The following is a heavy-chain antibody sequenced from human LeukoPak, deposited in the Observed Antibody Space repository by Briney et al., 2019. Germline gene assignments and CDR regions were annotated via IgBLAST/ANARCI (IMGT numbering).Heavy chain of an antibody. CDR3: ARERDQQGNSGGFDY. J-gene: IGHJ4*02. Sequence: ASVKVSCKASGGTFSSYAISWVRQAPGRGLEWMGGIIPIFGTANYAQKFQGRVTITADESTSTAYMELSSLRSEDTAVYYCARERDQQGNSGGFDYWGQGTLDTVSS. CDR2: IIPIFGTA. CDR1: GGTFSSYA. V-gene: IGHV1-69*01. D-gene: IGHD5-18*01.